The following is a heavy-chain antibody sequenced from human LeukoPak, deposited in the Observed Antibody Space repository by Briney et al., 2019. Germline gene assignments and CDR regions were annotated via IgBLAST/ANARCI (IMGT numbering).Heavy chain of an antibody. Sequence: GGSLRLSCAASGFTFSSYGMSWVRQAPGKGLEWVASMKPDGSESWYVDSVKGRFTISRDNSKNLLYLQLTSLRAEDTALYYCARDRGRNSFDYWGQGTLVSVSS. CDR1: GFTFSSYG. J-gene: IGHJ4*02. D-gene: IGHD1-14*01. CDR2: MKPDGSES. CDR3: ARDRGRNSFDY. V-gene: IGHV3-7*01.